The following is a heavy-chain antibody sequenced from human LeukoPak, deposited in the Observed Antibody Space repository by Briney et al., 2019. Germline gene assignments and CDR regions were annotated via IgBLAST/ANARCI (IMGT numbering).Heavy chain of an antibody. CDR3: ARVATYYYDSSGSNDAFDI. Sequence: SVKVSCKASGGTFSSYAISWVRQAPGQGLEWMGGIIPIFGTANYAQKFQGRVTTTTDDCTSTAYMELSSLRSEDTAVYYCARVATYYYDSSGSNDAFDIWGQGTMVTVSS. CDR1: GGTFSSYA. V-gene: IGHV1-69*05. D-gene: IGHD3-22*01. CDR2: IIPIFGTA. J-gene: IGHJ3*02.